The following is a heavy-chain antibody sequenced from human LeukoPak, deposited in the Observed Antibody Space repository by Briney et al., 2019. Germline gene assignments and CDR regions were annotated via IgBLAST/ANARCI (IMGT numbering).Heavy chain of an antibody. J-gene: IGHJ4*02. Sequence: PGGSLRLSCAVSGFTLSSYWMHWVRQAPGKGLVWVSTINTDGSVTTHADSVKGRFTISRDNAENTLYLQMNSLRGEDTAVYYCAKDYNYGQTDSWGQGTLVTVSS. V-gene: IGHV3-74*03. CDR1: GFTLSSYW. CDR3: AKDYNYGQTDS. CDR2: INTDGSVT. D-gene: IGHD5-18*01.